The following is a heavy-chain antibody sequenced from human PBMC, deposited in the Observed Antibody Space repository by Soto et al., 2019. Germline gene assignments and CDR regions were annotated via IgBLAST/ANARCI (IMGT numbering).Heavy chain of an antibody. CDR1: GYSVTELS. D-gene: IGHD1-26*01. Sequence: QVQLVQSGAEVKKPGASVKVSCTVFGYSVTELSIHWVRQAPGKGLEWMGGLDLEVSETVYAQKFQGRVTLTEDTSTDTAYLELSSLSSEDTAVYYCATQAIVEGGAQAGERWCDPWGQGTLVTVSS. CDR2: LDLEVSET. V-gene: IGHV1-24*01. J-gene: IGHJ5*02. CDR3: ATQAIVEGGAQAGERWCDP.